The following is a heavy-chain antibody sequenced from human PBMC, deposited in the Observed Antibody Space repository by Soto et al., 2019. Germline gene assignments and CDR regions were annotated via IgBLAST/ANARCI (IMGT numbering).Heavy chain of an antibody. D-gene: IGHD2-15*01. J-gene: IGHJ4*02. V-gene: IGHV4-4*02. CDR3: ARHVAVPRTRGFDY. Sequence: QVQLQESGPGLVKPSGTLSLTCAVSGAYISDNWWSWVRQPPGKGLEWIGEIYHSGTTTYNPSLKSRVIISVDKSASQISLTFNSVTAADTAIYYCARHVAVPRTRGFDYWGQGTPVTVSS. CDR2: IYHSGTT. CDR1: GAYISDNW.